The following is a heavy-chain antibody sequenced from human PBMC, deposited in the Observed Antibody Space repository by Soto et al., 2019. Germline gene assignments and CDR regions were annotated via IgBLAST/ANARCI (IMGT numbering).Heavy chain of an antibody. V-gene: IGHV3-30*18. CDR2: VSDGGIDK. D-gene: IGHD2-8*01. CDR3: AKDLSYAGFRAFDQ. CDR1: GFSFSSYG. Sequence: EGSLRLSCAASGFSFSSYGMHWVRQAPGKGLEWVAVVSDGGIDKYYADSVKGRFTISRDNSKNTLSLQMNSLRADDTAIYYCAKDLSYAGFRAFDQWGPGPLDTVST. J-gene: IGHJ4*02.